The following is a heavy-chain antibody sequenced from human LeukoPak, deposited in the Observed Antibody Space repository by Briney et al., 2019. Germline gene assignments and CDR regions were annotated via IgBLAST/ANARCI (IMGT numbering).Heavy chain of an antibody. D-gene: IGHD2-8*01. Sequence: GGSLRLSCAASGFTFSSYAMSWVRQAPGKGLEWVSAIRGSGGSTYYADSVKGRFTISRDNSKNTLYLQMNSLRAEDTAVYYCAKNVNGQPGKHRSEYYFDYWGQGTLVTVSS. J-gene: IGHJ4*02. CDR2: IRGSGGST. CDR1: GFTFSSYA. CDR3: AKNVNGQPGKHRSEYYFDY. V-gene: IGHV3-23*01.